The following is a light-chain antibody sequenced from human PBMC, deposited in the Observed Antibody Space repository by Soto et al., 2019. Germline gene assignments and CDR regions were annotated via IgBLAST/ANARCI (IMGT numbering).Light chain of an antibody. J-gene: IGLJ1*01. CDR2: AVS. CDR3: TSYTPSSTYV. V-gene: IGLV2-14*03. CDR1: SSDVGNYDY. Sequence: QAASVSGSPGQSITISCTGTSSDVGNYDYVSWYQQYPGKAPKLMIYAVSRRPSGVSNRFSGSKSGNTASLTISGLQAEDEADYYCTSYTPSSTYVFGTGTKVTVL.